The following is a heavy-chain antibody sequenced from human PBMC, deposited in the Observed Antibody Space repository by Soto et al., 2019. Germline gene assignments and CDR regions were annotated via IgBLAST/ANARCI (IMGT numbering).Heavy chain of an antibody. CDR1: GDSMNSEY. D-gene: IGHD3-22*01. Sequence: ETLSLTCSVSGDSMNSEYWTWIRQTPGKGLEWIGYIFPTGTTNYNPSLKSRVIISVDRSKNQLSLDLFSVTAADTAIYYCARCMGYDDSGRFDPTFDRWGQGTRVTVSS. V-gene: IGHV4-4*09. CDR3: ARCMGYDDSGRFDPTFDR. CDR2: IFPTGTT. J-gene: IGHJ4*02.